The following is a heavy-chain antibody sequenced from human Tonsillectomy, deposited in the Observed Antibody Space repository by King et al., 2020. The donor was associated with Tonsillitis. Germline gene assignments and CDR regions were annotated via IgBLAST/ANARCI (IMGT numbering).Heavy chain of an antibody. J-gene: IGHJ6*02. CDR1: GFTFSSYA. Sequence: VQLVESGGGLVQPGGSLRLSCAASGFTFSSYAMSWVRQAPGKGLEWVSAISGSGGSTYYADSVKGRFTISRDNSKNTLYLQMNSLRAEDTAVYYCAKAAGKQLPPCYYYGMDVWGQGTTVTVSS. CDR2: ISGSGGST. CDR3: AKAAGKQLPPCYYYGMDV. D-gene: IGHD6-13*01. V-gene: IGHV3-23*04.